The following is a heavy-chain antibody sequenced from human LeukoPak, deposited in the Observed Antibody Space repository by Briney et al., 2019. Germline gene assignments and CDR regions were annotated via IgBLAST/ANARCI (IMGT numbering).Heavy chain of an antibody. J-gene: IGHJ4*02. V-gene: IGHV3-21*01. CDR1: GFTFSSYS. CDR3: ARASGSGDYFDY. Sequence: PGGSLRLSCAASGFTFSSYSMNWVRQAPGKGLEWVSSISSGSSYIYYADSMKGRFTIFRDNAKNSLYLQVNSLRAEDTAVYYCARASGSGDYFDYWGQGTLVTVSS. CDR2: ISSGSSYI. D-gene: IGHD1-26*01.